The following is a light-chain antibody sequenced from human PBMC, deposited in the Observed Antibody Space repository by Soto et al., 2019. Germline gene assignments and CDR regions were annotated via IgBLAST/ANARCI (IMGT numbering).Light chain of an antibody. J-gene: IGKJ5*01. CDR3: QQPISFPIT. CDR2: AAS. CDR1: QDLTSW. Sequence: DIQMTQSPSSVSASVGDKVTITCRASQDLTSWLAWYQQKPGKAPKLLISAASSLQSGVPSRFSGSGSGTDFTLTIRSLQPEDFATYYCQQPISFPITFGQGTRLENK. V-gene: IGKV1D-12*01.